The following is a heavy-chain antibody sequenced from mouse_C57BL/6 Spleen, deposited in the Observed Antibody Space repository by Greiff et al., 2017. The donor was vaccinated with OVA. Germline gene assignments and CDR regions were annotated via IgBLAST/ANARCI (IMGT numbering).Heavy chain of an antibody. CDR3: AREDDYDERRYYAMDY. V-gene: IGHV1-52*01. CDR2: IDPSDSET. CDR1: GYTFTSYW. J-gene: IGHJ4*01. D-gene: IGHD2-4*01. Sequence: QVQLQQPGAELVRPGSSVKLSCKASGYTFTSYWMHWVKQRPIQGLEWIGNIDPSDSETHYNQKFKDKATLTVDKSSSTAYMQLSSLTSEDSAVYYGAREDDYDERRYYAMDYWGQGTSVTVSS.